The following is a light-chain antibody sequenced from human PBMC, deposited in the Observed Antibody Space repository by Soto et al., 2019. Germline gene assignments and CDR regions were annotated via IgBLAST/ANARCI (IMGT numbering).Light chain of an antibody. J-gene: IGKJ4*01. CDR3: QQYNDWPVT. CDR1: QSVGSH. CDR2: GAS. Sequence: ETVMTQSPATMSVSPGERATLSCRASQSVGSHLAWYQQQPGQAPRLLIYGASTRATGIPGMFSGSGSGTECTLTISSLQSEDVAVYYCQQYNDWPVTFGGGTKLEI. V-gene: IGKV3D-15*01.